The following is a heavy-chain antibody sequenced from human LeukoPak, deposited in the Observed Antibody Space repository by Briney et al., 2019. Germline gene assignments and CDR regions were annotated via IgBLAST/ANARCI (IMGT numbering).Heavy chain of an antibody. CDR3: AKDRYSSSWNFFAF. CDR1: GFTFDDYA. J-gene: IGHJ4*02. D-gene: IGHD6-13*01. CDR2: ISWNSDII. V-gene: IGHV3-9*01. Sequence: GGSLRLSCAASGFTFDDYAMHCVRQVPGKGLEWVSGISWNSDIIDYADSVKGRFTISRDNAQNSLYLQMNILRADDTAFYYCAKDRYSSSWNFFAFWGQGTLVTVSS.